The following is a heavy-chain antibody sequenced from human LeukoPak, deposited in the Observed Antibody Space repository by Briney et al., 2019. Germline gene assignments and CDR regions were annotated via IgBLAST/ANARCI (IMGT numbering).Heavy chain of an antibody. D-gene: IGHD4-11*01. V-gene: IGHV4-31*03. CDR3: VGSTVTNPYNVDY. J-gene: IGHJ4*02. Sequence: SQTLSLTCTVSGTSITSSGLYWSWIRQHPGKGLQWVGYIYSSGSTYYSPSLKSRLNISSDTSKNHFSLKLTSVTAADTAVYYCVGSTVTNPYNVDYWGQGTLITVSS. CDR2: IYSSGST. CDR1: GTSITSSGLY.